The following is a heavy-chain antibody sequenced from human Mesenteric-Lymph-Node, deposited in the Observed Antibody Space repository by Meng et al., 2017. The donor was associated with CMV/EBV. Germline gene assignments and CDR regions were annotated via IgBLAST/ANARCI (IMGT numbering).Heavy chain of an antibody. D-gene: IGHD2-2*01. CDR2: IRYDGSNK. J-gene: IGHJ4*02. V-gene: IGHV3-30*02. CDR1: GFTFSSYG. Sequence: GESLKISCAASGFTFSSYGMHWVRQAPGKGLEWVAFIRYDGSNKYYADSVKGRFTISRDNAKNSLYLQMNSLRAEDTALYYCARDRAGGYCSSTSCYLMGLWGQGTLVTVSS. CDR3: ARDRAGGYCSSTSCYLMGL.